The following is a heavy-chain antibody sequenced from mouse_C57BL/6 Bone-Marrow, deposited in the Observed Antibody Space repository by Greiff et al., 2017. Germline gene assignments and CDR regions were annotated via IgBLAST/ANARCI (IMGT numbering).Heavy chain of an antibody. CDR2: IDPNSGGT. J-gene: IGHJ1*03. CDR1: GYTFTSYW. CDR3: AHCNYFYWYYAV. D-gene: IGHD2-1*01. V-gene: IGHV1-72*01. Sequence: QVHVKQPGAELVKPGASVKLSCKASGYTFTSYWMHWVKQRPGRGLEWIGRIDPNSGGTTYNEKFKSKATLTVDKPSSTAYMQLSSLTSEDSAVYYCAHCNYFYWYYAVWGTGTTVTVSS.